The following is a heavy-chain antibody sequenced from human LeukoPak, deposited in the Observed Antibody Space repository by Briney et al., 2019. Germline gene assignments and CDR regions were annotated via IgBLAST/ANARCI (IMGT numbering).Heavy chain of an antibody. D-gene: IGHD3-3*01. V-gene: IGHV4-39*01. CDR3: ARHGSSESDY. Sequence: SETLSLTCTVSGGSISSKSHYWGWIRQPPGTGLEWIGSMYYSGSTYYNPSLQSRVTMSVDTSKNQFSLRLTSVTAADTAVYYCARHGSSESDYWGQGTLVTVSS. J-gene: IGHJ4*02. CDR2: MYYSGST. CDR1: GGSISSKSHY.